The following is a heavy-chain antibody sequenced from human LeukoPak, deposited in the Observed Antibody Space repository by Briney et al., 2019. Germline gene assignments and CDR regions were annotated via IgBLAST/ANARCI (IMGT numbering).Heavy chain of an antibody. CDR1: GFTVSSNY. Sequence: GGSLRLSCAASGFTVSSNYMSWVRQAPGKGLEWVSVIYSGGSTYYADSVKGRFTISRDNSKNTPYLQMNSLRAEDTAVYYCAREATTMVRGVPLGYYYYYYGMDVWGKGTTVTVSS. CDR3: AREATTMVRGVPLGYYYYYYGMDV. J-gene: IGHJ6*04. V-gene: IGHV3-53*01. D-gene: IGHD3-10*01. CDR2: IYSGGST.